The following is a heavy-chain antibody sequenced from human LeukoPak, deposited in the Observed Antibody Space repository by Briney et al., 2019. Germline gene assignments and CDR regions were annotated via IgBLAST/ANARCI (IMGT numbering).Heavy chain of an antibody. J-gene: IGHJ5*02. V-gene: IGHV4-59*01. D-gene: IGHD2-15*01. Sequence: SETEPLTCTVSGGSISSYYWSWIRQPPGKGLQWIGYIHSSGGSNYNPSLKSRVTLSVDTSKNQFSLKVSSVTAADTAVYYCARGNSSCRGGRCYPNWFDPWRQGTLVTVSS. CDR1: GGSISSYY. CDR3: ARGNSSCRGGRCYPNWFDP. CDR2: IHSSGGS.